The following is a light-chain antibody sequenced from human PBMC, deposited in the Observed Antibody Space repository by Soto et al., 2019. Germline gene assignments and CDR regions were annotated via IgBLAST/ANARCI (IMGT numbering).Light chain of an antibody. CDR3: QHYDHVQVT. Sequence: DIQMTQSPSSLSASVGDRVTITCQASQDIDNYLNWYQQKPGKAPNLLIYDASNLETGVPSRFSGGGSGTDFTFTITSMQPEDIATYYCQHYDHVQVTFGQGTRLEIK. V-gene: IGKV1-33*01. CDR2: DAS. J-gene: IGKJ5*01. CDR1: QDIDNY.